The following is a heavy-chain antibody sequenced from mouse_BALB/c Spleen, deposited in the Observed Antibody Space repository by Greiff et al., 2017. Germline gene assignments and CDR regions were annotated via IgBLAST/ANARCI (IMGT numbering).Heavy chain of an antibody. J-gene: IGHJ4*01. D-gene: IGHD4-1*01. CDR2: IDPSDSYT. CDR3: ARMGTWMDY. Sequence: QVQLKQPGAELVKPGASVKLSCKASGYTFTSYWMHWVKQRPGQGLEWIGEIDPSDSYTNYNQKFKGKATLTVDKSSSTAYMQLSSLTSEDSAVYYCARMGTWMDYWGQGTSVTVSS. CDR1: GYTFTSYW. V-gene: IGHV1-69*02.